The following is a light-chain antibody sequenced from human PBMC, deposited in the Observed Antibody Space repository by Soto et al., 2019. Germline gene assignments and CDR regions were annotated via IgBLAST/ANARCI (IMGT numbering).Light chain of an antibody. J-gene: IGLJ1*01. CDR1: TSNIGKNY. CDR3: GTWDSSLSANV. CDR2: DSN. Sequence: QSVLTQPPSVSAARGQKVTLTCSGSTSNIGKNYVSWYQHVPGTTPKLLIYDSNQRPSGIPDRFSGSKSGTSATLAISGLQTGDDADYYCGTWDSSLSANVFGTGTKVTVL. V-gene: IGLV1-51*01.